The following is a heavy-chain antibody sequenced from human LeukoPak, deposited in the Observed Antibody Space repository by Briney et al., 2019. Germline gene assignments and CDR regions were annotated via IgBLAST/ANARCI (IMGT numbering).Heavy chain of an antibody. D-gene: IGHD3-10*01. CDR2: IRYDGSNK. V-gene: IGHV3-30*02. J-gene: IGHJ5*02. Sequence: PGGSLRLSCAASGFTFSSYGMHWVRQAPGKGLEWVAFIRYDGSNKYYADSVKGRFTISRDNSKNTLYLQMNSLRAEDTAVYYCAKGGYYGSDNWFDPWGQGTPVTVSS. CDR3: AKGGYYGSDNWFDP. CDR1: GFTFSSYG.